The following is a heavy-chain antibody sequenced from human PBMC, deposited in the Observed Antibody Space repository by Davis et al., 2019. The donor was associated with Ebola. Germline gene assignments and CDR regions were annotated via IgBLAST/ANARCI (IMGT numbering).Heavy chain of an antibody. Sequence: ASVKVSCKASGGTFSSYAISWVRQAPGQRLEWMGWINAGNGNTKYSQKFQGRVTITRDTSASTAYMELSSLRSEDTAVYYCVWFGDRGPYEYYYYGMDVWGQGTTVTVSS. D-gene: IGHD3-10*01. CDR2: INAGNGNT. V-gene: IGHV1-3*01. J-gene: IGHJ6*02. CDR3: VWFGDRGPYEYYYYGMDV. CDR1: GGTFSSYA.